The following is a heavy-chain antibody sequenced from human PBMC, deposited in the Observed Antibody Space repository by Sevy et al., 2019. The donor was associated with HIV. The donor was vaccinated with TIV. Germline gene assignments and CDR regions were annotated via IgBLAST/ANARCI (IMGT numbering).Heavy chain of an antibody. Sequence: GGSLRLSCAASGLTFSSYWMTWVRQAPGKGLEWVANINQGGSQEYYVDSVKGRFTISRDNAKNSLYLQINSLRAEDTAVYYCATILPAGVPAEYFDHWGQGTLVTVSS. CDR2: INQGGSQE. V-gene: IGHV3-7*01. J-gene: IGHJ1*01. CDR1: GLTFSSYW. CDR3: ATILPAGVPAEYFDH. D-gene: IGHD2-2*01.